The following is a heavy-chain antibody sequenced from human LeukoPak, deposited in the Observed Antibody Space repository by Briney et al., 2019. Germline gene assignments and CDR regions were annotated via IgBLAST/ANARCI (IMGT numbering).Heavy chain of an antibody. V-gene: IGHV3-9*01. CDR3: AKDINCGGDCSPSP. CDR1: GFTFDDYA. J-gene: IGHJ5*02. D-gene: IGHD2-21*02. Sequence: GRSLRLSCAASGFTFDDYAMHWVRQAPGKGLEWASGISWNSGSIGYADSVKGRFTISRDNAKNSLYLQMNSLRAEDTALYYCAKDINCGGDCSPSPWGQGTLVTVSS. CDR2: ISWNSGSI.